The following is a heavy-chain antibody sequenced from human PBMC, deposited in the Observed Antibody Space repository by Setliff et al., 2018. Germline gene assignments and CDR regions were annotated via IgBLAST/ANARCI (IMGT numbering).Heavy chain of an antibody. J-gene: IGHJ6*03. V-gene: IGHV3-23*01. D-gene: IGHD4-17*01. CDR2: ISGSGGST. CDR3: ARYRGMATLTSQYYYYIDV. CDR1: GFTFSSYA. Sequence: GGSLRLSCAASGFTFSSYAMSWVRQAPGKGLEWVSAISGSGGSTYYADSVKGRFTISRDNAKNSLYLQMNSLRVEDTAVYYCARYRGMATLTSQYYYYIDVWGKGTTVTVSS.